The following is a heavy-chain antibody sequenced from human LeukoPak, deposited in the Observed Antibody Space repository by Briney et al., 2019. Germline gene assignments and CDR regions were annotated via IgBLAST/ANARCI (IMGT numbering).Heavy chain of an antibody. CDR1: GYTLTELS. CDR2: FDPEDGET. Sequence: ASVKVSCKVSGYTLTELSIHWVRQAPGKGLEWMGGFDPEDGETIYAQKFQGRVTMTEDTSTDTAYMELSSLRSEDTAVYYCATAARGHYYYGMDVWGQGTTVTVSS. V-gene: IGHV1-24*01. CDR3: ATAARGHYYYGMDV. D-gene: IGHD3-10*01. J-gene: IGHJ6*02.